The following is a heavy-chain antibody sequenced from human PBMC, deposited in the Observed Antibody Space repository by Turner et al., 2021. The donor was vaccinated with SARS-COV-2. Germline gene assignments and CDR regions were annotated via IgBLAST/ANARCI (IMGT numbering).Heavy chain of an antibody. CDR2: IYYSGSTNYNPSGST. CDR1: GGSFRGYY. V-gene: IGHV4-34*11. CDR3: ARELASFDDYYGMDV. Sequence: QVQLLQWGAGLLKPPETLSLTGAVHGGSFRGYYWSWIRQPPGKGLEWIGFIYYSGSTNYNPSGSTNYNPSLKSRVTISVDTSKNQFSLRLSSVTAADTAVYYCARELASFDDYYGMDVWGQGTTVTVSS. D-gene: IGHD3-9*01. J-gene: IGHJ6*02.